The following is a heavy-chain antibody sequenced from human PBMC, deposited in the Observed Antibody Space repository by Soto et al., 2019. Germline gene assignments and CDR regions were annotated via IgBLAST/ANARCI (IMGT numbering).Heavy chain of an antibody. CDR2: ISAYNGNT. Sequence: QVLLVQSGAEVKKPGASVKVSCKASGYNFISYGISWVRQAPGQGLEWVGWISAYNGNTNYAQNLQGRVTMTTDTSTNTAYMELSSLRSDDTAVYYCARDRLSGTSDYWGQGTLVTVSS. J-gene: IGHJ4*02. CDR1: GYNFISYG. D-gene: IGHD1-7*01. V-gene: IGHV1-18*01. CDR3: ARDRLSGTSDY.